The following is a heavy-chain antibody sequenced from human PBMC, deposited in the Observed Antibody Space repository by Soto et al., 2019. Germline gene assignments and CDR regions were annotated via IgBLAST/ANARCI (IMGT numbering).Heavy chain of an antibody. V-gene: IGHV4-38-2*01. CDR1: GYSISSGYY. J-gene: IGHJ6*02. CDR2: IYHSGST. CDR3: ARIRRGVTVFGVVTLGDYYYGMDV. Sequence: SETLSLTCAVSGYSISSGYYWGWIRQPPGKGLEWIGSIYHSGSTYYNPSLKSRVTISVDTSKNQFSLKLSSVTAADTAVYYCARIRRGVTVFGVVTLGDYYYGMDVWGQGTTVTVSS. D-gene: IGHD3-3*01.